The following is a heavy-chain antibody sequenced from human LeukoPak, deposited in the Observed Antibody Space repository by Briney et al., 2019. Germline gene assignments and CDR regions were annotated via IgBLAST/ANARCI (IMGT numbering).Heavy chain of an antibody. CDR3: AKEMYRSSWCYFDY. J-gene: IGHJ4*02. CDR1: GFTFSSYE. V-gene: IGHV3-66*01. CDR2: IYSGGST. Sequence: GGSLRLSCAASGFTFSSYEMNWVRQAPGKGLEWVSVIYSGGSTYYADSVKGRFTISRDNPKNTVYLQMNSLRAEDTAVYYCAKEMYRSSWCYFDYWGQGTLVTASS. D-gene: IGHD6-13*01.